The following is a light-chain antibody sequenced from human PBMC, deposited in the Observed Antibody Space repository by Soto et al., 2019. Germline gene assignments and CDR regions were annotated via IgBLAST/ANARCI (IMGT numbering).Light chain of an antibody. CDR2: GAS. Sequence: EIVMTQSPATLSVSPGESATLSCRASQSISSELAWYQQKPGQPPRLLTYGASTRATGVPARYTGSGSGSEFTLPRRELQSEDFAGYYCQQGHNSPLTFGEDTRLEIK. V-gene: IGKV3-15*01. J-gene: IGKJ2*01. CDR3: QQGHNSPLT. CDR1: QSISSE.